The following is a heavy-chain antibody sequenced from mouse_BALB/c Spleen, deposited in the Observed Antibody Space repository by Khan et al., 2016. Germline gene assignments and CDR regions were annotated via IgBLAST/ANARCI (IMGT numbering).Heavy chain of an antibody. CDR1: GFSLTSYG. CDR2: IWSGGST. D-gene: IGHD2-14*01. Sequence: QVQLKQSGPGLVQPSQSLSITCTVAGFSLTSYGVHWVRQPPGKGLEWLGVIWSGGSTDYNAAFISRLSISKDNSKSQVFFKMNSLQADDTAIYYCARNGGYYRYRMDYWGQGTSVTVSS. J-gene: IGHJ4*01. CDR3: ARNGGYYRYRMDY. V-gene: IGHV2-4*02.